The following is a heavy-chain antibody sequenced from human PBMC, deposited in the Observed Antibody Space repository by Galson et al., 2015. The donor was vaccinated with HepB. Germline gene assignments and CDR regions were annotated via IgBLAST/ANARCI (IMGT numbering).Heavy chain of an antibody. Sequence: SETLSLTCTVSGGTISSYYWSWIRQPPGKGLEWIGYFYYSGVTNYNPSLKSRVTMSVDTSKNQFSLKLTSVTAADTAVYYCARQLGFCSSSSCQPWFDPWGQGTLVTVSS. J-gene: IGHJ5*02. D-gene: IGHD2-2*01. CDR1: GGTISSYY. V-gene: IGHV4-59*08. CDR3: ARQLGFCSSSSCQPWFDP. CDR2: FYYSGVT.